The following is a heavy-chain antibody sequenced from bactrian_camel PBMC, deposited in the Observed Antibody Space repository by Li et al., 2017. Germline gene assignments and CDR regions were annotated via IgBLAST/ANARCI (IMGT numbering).Heavy chain of an antibody. CDR2: ISADVTT. CDR3: AADLLLMRPLEASEYKY. D-gene: IGHD8*01. Sequence: QLVESGGGSVQAGGSLRLSCTASGFTVDGSDMGWYRQAPGNECELVATISADVTTYYLDSVKGRFAIRQDNAKATVYLEINYLRPEDTAMYYCAADLLLMRPLEASEYKYWGQGTQVTVS. V-gene: IGHV3S55*01. J-gene: IGHJ4*01. CDR1: GFTVDGSD.